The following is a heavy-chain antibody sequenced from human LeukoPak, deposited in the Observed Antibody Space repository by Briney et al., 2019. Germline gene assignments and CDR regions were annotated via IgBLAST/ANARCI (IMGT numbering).Heavy chain of an antibody. J-gene: IGHJ6*03. V-gene: IGHV4-59*01. CDR1: GGSISSYY. CDR3: ARVSEKVVSRHYDYYMDV. CDR2: IYYSGST. D-gene: IGHD3-10*01. Sequence: SETLSLTCTVSGGSISSYYWSWIRLPPGKGLEWIGYIYYSGSTNYNPSLKSRVTISVDTSKNQFSLKLSSVTAADTAVYYCARVSEKVVSRHYDYYMDVWAKGTTVTVSS.